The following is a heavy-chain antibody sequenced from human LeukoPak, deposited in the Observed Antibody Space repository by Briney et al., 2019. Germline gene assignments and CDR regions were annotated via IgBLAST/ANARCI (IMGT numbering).Heavy chain of an antibody. CDR2: ISAGATTT. CDR1: GFTFRSHA. V-gene: IGHV3-23*01. Sequence: GGSLRLSCAASGFTFRSHAMHWVRQAAGKGLEWVSGISAGATTTYYADSVKGHFTISRDNSKNTLYLQMNSLRVDDTAMYYCAKGPTVSTFGYWGRGTLVTVSS. D-gene: IGHD5/OR15-5a*01. CDR3: AKGPTVSTFGY. J-gene: IGHJ4*02.